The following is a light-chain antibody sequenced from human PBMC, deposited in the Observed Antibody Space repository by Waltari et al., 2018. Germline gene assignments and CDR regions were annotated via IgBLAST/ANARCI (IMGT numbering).Light chain of an antibody. Sequence: DIVMTQSPLSLPVTPGEPAPLSCRSSQSLLHSNGYNYLDWYLQKPGQSPQLLIYLGSNRASGVPDRFSGSGSGTDFTLKISRVEAEDVGVYYCMQALQTPLTFGGGTKVEIK. J-gene: IGKJ4*01. V-gene: IGKV2-28*01. CDR2: LGS. CDR3: MQALQTPLT. CDR1: QSLLHSNGYNY.